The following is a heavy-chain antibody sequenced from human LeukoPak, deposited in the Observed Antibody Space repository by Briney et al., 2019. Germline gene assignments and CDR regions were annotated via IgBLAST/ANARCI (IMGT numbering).Heavy chain of an antibody. D-gene: IGHD4-17*01. Sequence: GGSLRLSCAASGFTFCSYWMHWVRQAPGKGLVWVSCIKSDGSITNYADSVRGRFTISRDNAKSTLYLQMDSLRVEDTAVYYCARDEPTVTTGPPVGSWGQGTLVTVSS. CDR2: IKSDGSIT. V-gene: IGHV3-74*01. CDR1: GFTFCSYW. J-gene: IGHJ4*02. CDR3: ARDEPTVTTGPPVGS.